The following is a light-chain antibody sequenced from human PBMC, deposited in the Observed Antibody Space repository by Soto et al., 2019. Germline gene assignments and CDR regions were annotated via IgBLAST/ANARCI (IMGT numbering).Light chain of an antibody. CDR2: DVS. Sequence: QSVLTQPASVSGSPGQSITISCTGSSSDVGFYNYVSWYQQHPGKAPKLMIYDVSNRPSGVSNRFSGSKSGNTASLTIFGLQADDEADYYCTSHTSSSPYVFGTGTKVTVL. J-gene: IGLJ1*01. V-gene: IGLV2-14*01. CDR3: TSHTSSSPYV. CDR1: SSDVGFYNY.